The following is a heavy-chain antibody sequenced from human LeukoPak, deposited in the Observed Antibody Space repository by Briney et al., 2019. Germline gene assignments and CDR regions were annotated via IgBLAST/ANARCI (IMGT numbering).Heavy chain of an antibody. CDR1: GFTFSSYA. Sequence: GVSLRLSCAASGFTFSSYAMSWVRQAPGKGLEWVSAISGSGGSTYYADSVKGRFTISRDNSKNTLYLQMNSLRAEDTAVYYCAKAQWFGELLPGYWGQGTLVTVSS. D-gene: IGHD3-10*01. CDR3: AKAQWFGELLPGY. CDR2: ISGSGGST. J-gene: IGHJ4*02. V-gene: IGHV3-23*01.